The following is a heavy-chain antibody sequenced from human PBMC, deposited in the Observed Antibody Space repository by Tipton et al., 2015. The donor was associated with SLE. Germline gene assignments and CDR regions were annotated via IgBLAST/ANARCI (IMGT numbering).Heavy chain of an antibody. D-gene: IGHD3-3*01. CDR1: GGSFSGYY. V-gene: IGHV4-59*01. Sequence: TLSLTCAVYGGSFSGYYWSWIRQPPGKGLEWIGYIYYSGSTNYNLSLKSRVTISVDTSKNQFSLKLSSVTAADTAVYYCARDQIFGASWWFDPWGQGTLVTVSS. J-gene: IGHJ5*02. CDR2: IYYSGST. CDR3: ARDQIFGASWWFDP.